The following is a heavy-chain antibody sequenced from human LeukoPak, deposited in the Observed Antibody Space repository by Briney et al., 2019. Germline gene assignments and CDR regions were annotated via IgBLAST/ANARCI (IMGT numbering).Heavy chain of an antibody. D-gene: IGHD3-10*01. CDR3: ARDFVISPPADYGWPLDY. Sequence: ASVKVSCKASGYTFTSYYMHRVRQAPGQGLEWMGIINPSGGSTSYAQKFQGRVTMTRDMSTSTVYMELSSLRSEDTAVYYCARDFVISPPADYGWPLDYWGQGTLVTVSS. J-gene: IGHJ4*02. CDR1: GYTFTSYY. V-gene: IGHV1-46*01. CDR2: INPSGGST.